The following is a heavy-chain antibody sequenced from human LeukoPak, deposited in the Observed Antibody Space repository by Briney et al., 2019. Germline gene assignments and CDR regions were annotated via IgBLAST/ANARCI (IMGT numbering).Heavy chain of an antibody. CDR2: IYSGGST. D-gene: IGHD2-15*01. CDR1: GFTVSSNY. V-gene: IGHV3-66*01. CDR3: ARGPNCSGGSCYPYYFDY. Sequence: GGSLRLSCAASGFTVSSNYMSWVRQAPGKGLEWVSVIYSGGSTYYADSVKGRFTISRDNSKNTLYLQMNSLRAEDTAVYYCARGPNCSGGSCYPYYFDYWGQGTLVTVSS. J-gene: IGHJ4*02.